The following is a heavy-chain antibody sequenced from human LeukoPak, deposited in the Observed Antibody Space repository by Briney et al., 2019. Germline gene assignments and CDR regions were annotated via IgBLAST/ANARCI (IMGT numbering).Heavy chain of an antibody. J-gene: IGHJ3*02. CDR1: GGTFSSYA. V-gene: IGHV1-69*13. CDR3: ARANKDYGDYGDPDAFDI. Sequence: SVKVSCKASGGTFSSYAISWVRQAPGQGLEWMGGIIPIFGTANYAQKFQGRGTITADESTSTAYMELSSLRSEDTAVYYCARANKDYGDYGDPDAFDIWGQGTMVTVSS. D-gene: IGHD4-17*01. CDR2: IIPIFGTA.